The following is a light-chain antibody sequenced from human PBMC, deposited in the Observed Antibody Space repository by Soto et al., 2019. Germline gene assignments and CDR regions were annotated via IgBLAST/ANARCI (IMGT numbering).Light chain of an antibody. CDR2: GAS. J-gene: IGKJ3*01. V-gene: IGKV1-27*01. CDR1: QGISNY. Sequence: DIQMTQSPSALSASVGDRVTITSRASQGISNYLAWYQQKPGKVPKLLIYGASTLQSGVPSRFSGSGSGTDFTLTISSLQPEDVATYYCQKYNSAPLLTFGPGTKVDIK. CDR3: QKYNSAPLLT.